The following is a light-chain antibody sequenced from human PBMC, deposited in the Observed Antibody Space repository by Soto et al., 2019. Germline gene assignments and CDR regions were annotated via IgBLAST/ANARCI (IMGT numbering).Light chain of an antibody. CDR3: QQSYSTPLT. J-gene: IGKJ4*01. CDR1: QTISSY. V-gene: IGKV1-39*01. Sequence: DIQMTQSPSSLSAFVGDRVIITCRASQTISSYLNWYQQKPGNAPKVLIYAASSLRSGVPSRFSGSGSGTDFTLTISSLQPEDFATYYCQQSYSTPLTFGGGTKVEIK. CDR2: AAS.